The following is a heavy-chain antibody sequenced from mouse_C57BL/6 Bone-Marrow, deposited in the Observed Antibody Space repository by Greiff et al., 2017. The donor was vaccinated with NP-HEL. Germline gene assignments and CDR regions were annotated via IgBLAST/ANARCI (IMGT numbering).Heavy chain of an antibody. Sequence: VKLQESGAELVRPGTSVKVSCKASGYAFTNYLIEWVKQRPGQGLEWIGVINPGSGGTNYNEKFKGKATLTADKSSSTAYMQLSSLTSEDSAVYFCARSPHYYGSSWFAYWGQGTLVTVSA. CDR3: ARSPHYYGSSWFAY. CDR1: GYAFTNYL. V-gene: IGHV1-54*01. D-gene: IGHD1-1*01. J-gene: IGHJ3*01. CDR2: INPGSGGT.